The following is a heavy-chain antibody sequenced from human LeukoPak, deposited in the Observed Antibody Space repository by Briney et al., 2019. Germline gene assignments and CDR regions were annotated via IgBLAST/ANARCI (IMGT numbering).Heavy chain of an antibody. CDR3: TKAQGGIRDFDWLLVY. Sequence: GGSLRLSCAASGFTFSTAWMSWVRQAPGKGREWFGRIKSRPDGGTTDYAAPGKGRFTISRDDSKNTLYLQMNGLKSEDTAVYFFTKAQGGIRDFDWLLVYWGQGTLVTVSS. D-gene: IGHD3-9*01. J-gene: IGHJ4*02. V-gene: IGHV3-15*01. CDR2: IKSRPDGGTT. CDR1: GFTFSTAW.